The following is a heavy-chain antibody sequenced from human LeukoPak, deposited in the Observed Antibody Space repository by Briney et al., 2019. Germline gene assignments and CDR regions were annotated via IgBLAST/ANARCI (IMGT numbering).Heavy chain of an antibody. V-gene: IGHV1-2*02. CDR2: INPNSGGT. Sequence: ASVKVSCKASGYTFTGYYMHWVRQAPGQGLEWMGWINPNSGGTNYAQKFQGRVTMTWDTSISTAYMELSRLRSDDTAVYYCARVGYCSSTSCSYFDYWGQGTLVTVSS. CDR3: ARVGYCSSTSCSYFDY. D-gene: IGHD2-2*01. CDR1: GYTFTGYY. J-gene: IGHJ4*02.